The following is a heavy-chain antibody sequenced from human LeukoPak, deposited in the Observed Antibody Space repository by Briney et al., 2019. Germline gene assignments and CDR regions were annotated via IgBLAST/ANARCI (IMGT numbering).Heavy chain of an antibody. V-gene: IGHV3-9*01. J-gene: IGHJ4*02. D-gene: IGHD2-21*02. CDR3: AKDLGVVTAVRQFDY. CDR2: ISWNSGSI. Sequence: PGRSLRLSCAASGFTFDDYAMHWVRQAPGKGLEWVSGISWNSGSIGYADSVKGRFTISRDNAKTSLYLQMNSLRAEDTALYYCAKDLGVVTAVRQFDYWGQGTLVTVSS. CDR1: GFTFDDYA.